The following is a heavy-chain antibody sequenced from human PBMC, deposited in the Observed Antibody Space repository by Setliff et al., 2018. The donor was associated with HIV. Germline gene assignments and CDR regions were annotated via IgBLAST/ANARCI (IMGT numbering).Heavy chain of an antibody. V-gene: IGHV3-21*04. D-gene: IGHD1-7*01. CDR2: ISSTSVYF. Sequence: GESLKISCAAAGFTFGSWSMSWVRQAPGKGLEWVSSISSTSVYFFHANSVQGRFTISRDNAQNLLYLQMTNLRPEDTGTYYCARVILELSGAFHYMDLWVAGTKVTVSS. CDR1: GFTFGSWS. CDR3: ARVILELSGAFHYMDL. J-gene: IGHJ6*03.